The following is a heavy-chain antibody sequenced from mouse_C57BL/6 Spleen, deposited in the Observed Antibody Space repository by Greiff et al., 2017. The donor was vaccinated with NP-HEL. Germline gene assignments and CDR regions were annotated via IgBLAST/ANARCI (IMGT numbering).Heavy chain of an antibody. CDR3: TGPFYGGAY. D-gene: IGHD1-1*01. V-gene: IGHV6-3*01. Sequence: EVKLEESGGGLVQPGGSMKLSCVASGFTFSNYWMNWVRQSPEKGLEWVAQIRLKSDNYATHYAESVKGRFTISRDDSKSSVYLQMNNLRAEDTGIYYCTGPFYGGAYWGQGTLVTVSA. J-gene: IGHJ3*01. CDR1: GFTFSNYW. CDR2: IRLKSDNYAT.